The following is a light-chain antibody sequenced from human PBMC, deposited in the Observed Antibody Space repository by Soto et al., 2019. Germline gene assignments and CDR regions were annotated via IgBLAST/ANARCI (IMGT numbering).Light chain of an antibody. CDR1: QSIDRW. V-gene: IGKV1-5*01. Sequence: DIQIIHFPSTLPASVGDIVTITFRASQSIDRWLAWYQQRPGKAPKILIYHASSLETGVPSRFSGSGSGTEFTLTISSLQSEDFTVYSCLQYHNLWAFGQGTKVDIK. J-gene: IGKJ1*01. CDR2: HAS. CDR3: LQYHNLWA.